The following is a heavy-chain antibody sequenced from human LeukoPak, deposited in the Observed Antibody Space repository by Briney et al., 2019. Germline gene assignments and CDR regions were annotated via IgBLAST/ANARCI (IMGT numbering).Heavy chain of an antibody. CDR2: IWYDGSNK. J-gene: IGHJ4*02. D-gene: IGHD3-10*01. V-gene: IGHV3-33*01. Sequence: PGRSLSLSCAASGFTFSSYGMHWVRQAPGKGLEWVAVIWYDGSNKYYADSVKGRFTISRDNSKNTLYLQMNSLRAEDTAVYYCARAMVRGVTPDYWGQGTLVTVSS. CDR3: ARAMVRGVTPDY. CDR1: GFTFSSYG.